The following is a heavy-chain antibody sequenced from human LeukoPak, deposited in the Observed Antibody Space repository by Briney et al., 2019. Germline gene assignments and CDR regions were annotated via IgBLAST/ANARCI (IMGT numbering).Heavy chain of an antibody. Sequence: GASVKVSCKASGYTFTSYDINWVRQATGQGLEWMGWMNPNSGNTGYAQKFQGRVTMTRNTSISTAYMELSSLRSEDTAVYYCARPQSGLGWFDPWGQGILVTVSS. CDR1: GYTFTSYD. CDR3: ARPQSGLGWFDP. V-gene: IGHV1-8*01. J-gene: IGHJ5*02. CDR2: MNPNSGNT.